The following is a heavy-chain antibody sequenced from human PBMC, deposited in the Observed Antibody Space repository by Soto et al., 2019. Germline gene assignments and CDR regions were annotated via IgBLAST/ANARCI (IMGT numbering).Heavy chain of an antibody. CDR1: GYTFTGHY. CDR2: IGPESGAT. Sequence: ASVKVSCKTSGYTFTGHYIHWVRQAPQQGPEWMGEIGPESGATRYAQKFRGRVTMTMDTSITTVYMELKNLSPDDTAVYYCAKDLSNYYYYYGMDVWGQGTTVTVSS. CDR3: AKDLSNYYYYYGMDV. V-gene: IGHV1-2*02. J-gene: IGHJ6*02.